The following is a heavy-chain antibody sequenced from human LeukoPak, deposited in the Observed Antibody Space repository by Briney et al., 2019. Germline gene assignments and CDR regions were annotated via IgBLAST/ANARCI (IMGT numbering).Heavy chain of an antibody. CDR1: GYTFTGYY. CDR2: INPNSGGT. V-gene: IGHV1-2*02. Sequence: GASLKVSCRASGYTFTGYYRHWVRQAPGLWLELMGWINPNSGGTNYAQKFQGRVTMTRDTSISTAFMELSRLRSDDTAVFFFPAEDGIRDFEGPAFDYWGQGTLVTVSS. J-gene: IGHJ4*02. CDR3: PAEDGIRDFEGPAFDY. D-gene: IGHD3-9*01.